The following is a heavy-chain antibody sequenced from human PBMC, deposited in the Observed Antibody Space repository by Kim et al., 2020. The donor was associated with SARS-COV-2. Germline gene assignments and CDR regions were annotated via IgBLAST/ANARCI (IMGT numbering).Heavy chain of an antibody. V-gene: IGHV1-18*04. J-gene: IGHJ2*01. CDR1: GYTFTSYG. Sequence: ASVKVSCKASGYTFTSYGISWVRQAPGQGLEWMGWISAYNGNTNYAQKLQGRVTMTTDTSTSTAYMELRSLRSDDTAVYYCARQGRADFWSGYYIPDWYFDLWGRGTLVTVSS. CDR2: ISAYNGNT. CDR3: ARQGRADFWSGYYIPDWYFDL. D-gene: IGHD3-3*01.